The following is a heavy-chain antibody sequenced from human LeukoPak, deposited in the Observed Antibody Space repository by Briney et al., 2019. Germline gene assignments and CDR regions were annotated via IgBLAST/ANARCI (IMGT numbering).Heavy chain of an antibody. CDR3: ASFRVRGPNWFDP. CDR1: GVSISSYY. CDR2: IYYSGST. J-gene: IGHJ5*02. Sequence: PSETLSLTCTVSGVSISSYYLSWIRQPPGKGLEWIGAIYYSGSTNYNPPHKSRVTISVDTSTTQYSLTLRSVTAADTAVYYCASFRVRGPNWFDPWGQGTLVTVSS. D-gene: IGHD3-10*01. V-gene: IGHV4-59*01.